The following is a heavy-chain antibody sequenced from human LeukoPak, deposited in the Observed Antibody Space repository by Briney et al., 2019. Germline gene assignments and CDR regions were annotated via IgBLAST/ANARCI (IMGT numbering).Heavy chain of an antibody. CDR1: GFSFGSYW. Sequence: GGSLRLSCAASGFSFGSYWMSWARQAPGKGLEWVANINQDGSEKYYVDSVKGRFTISRDNAKNSLYLQMNSLRAEDTAVYHCAREAYSSNALDYWGQGTLVTVSS. CDR3: AREAYSSNALDY. V-gene: IGHV3-7*03. CDR2: INQDGSEK. D-gene: IGHD6-13*01. J-gene: IGHJ4*02.